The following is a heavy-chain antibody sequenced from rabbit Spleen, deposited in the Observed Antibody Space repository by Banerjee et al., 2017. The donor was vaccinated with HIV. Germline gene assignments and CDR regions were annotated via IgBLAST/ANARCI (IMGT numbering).Heavy chain of an antibody. D-gene: IGHD1-1*01. Sequence: QQQLEESGGGLVKPGGTLTLTCKASGIDFSNYYYMCWVRQAPGKGLEWIACMNVVTGKAVYATWAKGRFTFSKTSSTTVTLQMTSLTAADTATYFCARDTSSSFSSYGMDLWGQGHPRHRL. J-gene: IGHJ6*01. CDR2: MNVVTGKA. CDR1: GIDFSNYYY. V-gene: IGHV1S45*01. CDR3: ARDTSSSFSSYGMDL.